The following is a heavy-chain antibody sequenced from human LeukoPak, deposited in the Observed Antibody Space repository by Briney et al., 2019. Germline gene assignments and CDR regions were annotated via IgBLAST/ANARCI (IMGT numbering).Heavy chain of an antibody. CDR1: GGSISSRSYY. CDR2: IYYSEST. CDR3: ARHVPSALRVLGVTSDGYFDL. J-gene: IGHJ2*01. Sequence: SETLSLTCTVSGGSISSRSYYWGWLRQPPGKGLEWIGSIYYSESTYDKPSLKSRVTISVDTSKNQFPLKLSSVTAADTAVYACARHVPSALRVLGVTSDGYFDLWGRGTLVTVAS. V-gene: IGHV4-39*01. D-gene: IGHD2-21*02.